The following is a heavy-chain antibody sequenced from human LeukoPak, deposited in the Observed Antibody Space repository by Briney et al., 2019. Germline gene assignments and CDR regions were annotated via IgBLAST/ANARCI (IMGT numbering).Heavy chain of an antibody. D-gene: IGHD2-2*01. CDR2: ISAYNGNT. CDR3: ARDSHIIVVVPTGWWPPADY. CDR1: GYTFSSYG. V-gene: IGHV1-18*01. J-gene: IGHJ4*02. Sequence: ASVKVSCKASGYTFSSYGISWVRQAPGQGLEWMGWISAYNGNTNYAQKFQGRVTMTTDTSTSTAYMELRSLRSDDTAMYYCARDSHIIVVVPTGWWPPADYWGQGTLVTVSS.